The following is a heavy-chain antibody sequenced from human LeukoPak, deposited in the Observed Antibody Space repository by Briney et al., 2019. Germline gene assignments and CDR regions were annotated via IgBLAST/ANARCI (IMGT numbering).Heavy chain of an antibody. CDR1: GGSISSYY. J-gene: IGHJ4*02. CDR3: ARVSSQVGTTSQYYFDY. D-gene: IGHD1/OR15-1a*01. CDR2: IYYSGST. V-gene: IGHV4-59*01. Sequence: PSETLSLTCTVSGGSISSYYWSWIRQPPGKGLEWIGYIYYSGSTNYNPSLKSRVTISVDTSKNQFSLKLSSVTAADTAVYYCARVSSQVGTTSQYYFDYWGQGTLVTVSS.